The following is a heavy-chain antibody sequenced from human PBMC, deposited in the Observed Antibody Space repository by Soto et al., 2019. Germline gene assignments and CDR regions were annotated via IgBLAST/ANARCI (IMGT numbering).Heavy chain of an antibody. Sequence: GASVKVSCKASGGTFSSYAISWVRQAPGQGLEWMGGIIPIFGTANYAQKFQGRVTITADESTSTAYMELSSLRSEDTAVYYCAKAVTAILYNWFYPWGQGTLVTVSS. V-gene: IGHV1-69*13. D-gene: IGHD2-21*02. J-gene: IGHJ5*02. CDR1: GGTFSSYA. CDR2: IIPIFGTA. CDR3: AKAVTAILYNWFYP.